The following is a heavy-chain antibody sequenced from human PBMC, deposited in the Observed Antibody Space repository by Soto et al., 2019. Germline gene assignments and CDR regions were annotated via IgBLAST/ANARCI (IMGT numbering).Heavy chain of an antibody. CDR2: IYHSGST. CDR1: GGSISGSNW. CDR3: ARCPGGGLNGHGY. Sequence: QVQLKQSGPGLVKPSGTLTLTCCVSGGSISGSNWWSLVRQPPGKELEWIGGIYHSGSTNSNPPLESRGTSPVNKSQNHDSLELGPEPAADTAVYYWARCPGGGLNGHGYWGQGTLVTVSS. J-gene: IGHJ4*02. V-gene: IGHV4-4*02. D-gene: IGHD1-26*01.